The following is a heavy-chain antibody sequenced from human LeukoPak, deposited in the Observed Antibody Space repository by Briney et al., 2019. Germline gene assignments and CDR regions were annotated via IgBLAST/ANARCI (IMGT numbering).Heavy chain of an antibody. CDR3: ARDRRRDRLHAFDI. CDR2: IDYSGST. D-gene: IGHD1-26*01. CDR1: GGTIRRYY. Sequence: PSETLSLSCTVSGGTIRRYYWSWIRQPPGKGLEWIAYIDYSGSTNYNPSLKSRLTISLDASKNQFSLKLISVTAADTAVYHCARDRRRDRLHAFDIWGQGTMVTVSS. J-gene: IGHJ3*02. V-gene: IGHV4-59*01.